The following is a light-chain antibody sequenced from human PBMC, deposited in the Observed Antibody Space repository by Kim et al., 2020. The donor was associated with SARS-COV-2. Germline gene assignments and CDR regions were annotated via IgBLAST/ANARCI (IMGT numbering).Light chain of an antibody. J-gene: IGLJ2*01. V-gene: IGLV3-19*01. Sequence: VALQTQVSTTLQGDSLRSYSATCYQKQPQQAPLLVFYSNNHRPSGLPHRSSASRAGTASSFTITGTQEDDAAYYCCNSHNSNNHVLFGGGTQLTVL. CDR1: SLRSYS. CDR2: SNN. CDR3: NSHNSNNHVL.